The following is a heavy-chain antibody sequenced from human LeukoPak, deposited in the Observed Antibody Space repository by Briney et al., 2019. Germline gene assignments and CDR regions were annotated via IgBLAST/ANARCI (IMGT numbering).Heavy chain of an antibody. D-gene: IGHD2-15*01. Sequence: GGSLRLSCAASGFTFSSYSMNWVRQAPGKGLEWVSYISSSGSTIYYADSVKGRFTISRDNAKNSLYLQMNSLRAEDTAVYYCAREGCSGGSCHYYYGMDVWGQGTTVTVSS. CDR2: ISSSGSTI. J-gene: IGHJ6*02. CDR1: GFTFSSYS. CDR3: AREGCSGGSCHYYYGMDV. V-gene: IGHV3-48*04.